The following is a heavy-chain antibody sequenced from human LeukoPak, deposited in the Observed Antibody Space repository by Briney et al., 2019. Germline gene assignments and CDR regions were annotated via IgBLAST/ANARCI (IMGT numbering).Heavy chain of an antibody. Sequence: GASVKVSCKASGYTFTDYYMHWVRQAPGQGLEWMGWINPNSGGTNYAQNFQGRVTMTRDTSISTAYMELSRLRSDDTALYYCARASGRYSDPFDIWGQGTMVTVS. J-gene: IGHJ3*02. V-gene: IGHV1-2*02. D-gene: IGHD1-26*01. CDR2: INPNSGGT. CDR1: GYTFTDYY. CDR3: ARASGRYSDPFDI.